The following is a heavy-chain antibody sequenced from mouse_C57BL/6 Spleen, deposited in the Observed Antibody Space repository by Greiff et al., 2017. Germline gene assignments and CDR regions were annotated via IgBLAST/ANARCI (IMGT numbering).Heavy chain of an antibody. D-gene: IGHD1-1*01. CDR3: ANYVSSLPYFDV. CDR2: INPNYGTT. J-gene: IGHJ1*03. CDR1: GYSFTDYN. V-gene: IGHV1-39*01. Sequence: VQLQQSGPELVKPGASVKISCKASGYSFTDYNMNWVKQSNGKSLEWIGVINPNYGTTRYNQKFKGKATLTVDQSSSTAYMQLNSLTSEDSAVYYCANYVSSLPYFDVWGTGTTVTVSS.